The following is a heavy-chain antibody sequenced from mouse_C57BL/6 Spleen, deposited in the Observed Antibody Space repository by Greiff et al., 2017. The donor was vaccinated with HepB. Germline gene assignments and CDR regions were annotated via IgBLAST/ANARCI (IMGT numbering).Heavy chain of an antibody. D-gene: IGHD2-2*01. CDR2: IDPEDGKT. CDR1: GFNIKDYY. J-gene: IGHJ1*03. Sequence: EVQLQQPGAELVKPGASVKLSCTASGFNIKDYYMHWVKQRTEQGLEWIGRIDPEDGKTKYAPKFQGKATITADTSAKTAYLQLSSLTSEDTAVYYCARFTTHGYDRYFDVWGTGTPVTVSS. CDR3: ARFTTHGYDRYFDV. V-gene: IGHV14-2*01.